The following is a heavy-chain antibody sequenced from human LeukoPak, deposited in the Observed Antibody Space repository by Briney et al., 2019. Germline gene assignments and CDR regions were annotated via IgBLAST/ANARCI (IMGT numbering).Heavy chain of an antibody. Sequence: ASVKVSCKASGYTFTGYYMHWVRQAPGQGLEWMGWINPNSGGTNYAQRFQGWVTMTRDTSISTAYMELSRLRSDDTAVYYCATASSSWYSDAFDIWGQGTMVTVSS. CDR1: GYTFTGYY. CDR3: ATASSSWYSDAFDI. V-gene: IGHV1-2*04. J-gene: IGHJ3*02. CDR2: INPNSGGT. D-gene: IGHD6-13*01.